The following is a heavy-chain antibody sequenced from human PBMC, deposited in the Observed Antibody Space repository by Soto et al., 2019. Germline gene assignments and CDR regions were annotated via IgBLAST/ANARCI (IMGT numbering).Heavy chain of an antibody. V-gene: IGHV4-4*02. J-gene: IGHJ4*02. CDR2: AHHSGRT. CDR3: ARSEATGLDY. D-gene: IGHD1-26*01. CDR1: GGSMSSSNW. Sequence: QVQLQESGPGLVKPSGTLSLTCTVSGGSMSSSNWWNWVRQSPGKGLEWIGEAHHSGRTNYNPSLKIRGTISVDKSKNHFSLKLSSVTAAETAVYYCARSEATGLDYWGQGTLVTVST.